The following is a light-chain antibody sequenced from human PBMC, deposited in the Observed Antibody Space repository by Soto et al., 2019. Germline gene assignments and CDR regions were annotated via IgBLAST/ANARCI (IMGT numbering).Light chain of an antibody. V-gene: IGLV2-23*01. CDR3: CSNAAGSTYV. Sequence: QSALTQPASVSGSPGQSITISRTGTSSDVGSHNLVSWYQHYPGKAPKLIIFEASKRPSGVSNRFSGSKSGSTASLTISGLQAEDETDYYCCSNAAGSTYVFGTGTKLTVL. CDR2: EAS. CDR1: SSDVGSHNL. J-gene: IGLJ1*01.